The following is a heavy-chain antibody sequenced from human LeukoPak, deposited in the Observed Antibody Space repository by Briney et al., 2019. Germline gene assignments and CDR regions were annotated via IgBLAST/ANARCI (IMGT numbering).Heavy chain of an antibody. D-gene: IGHD2-15*01. CDR1: GGSFSGYY. V-gene: IGHV4-34*01. Sequence: SETLSLTCAVYGGSFSGYYWSWIRKPPGKGLEWIGEINHSGSTNYNPSLKSRVTISVDTSKNQFSLKLSSVTAADTAVYYCARAYCSGGSCYGYYYYGMDVWGQGTTVTVSS. CDR3: ARAYCSGGSCYGYYYYGMDV. J-gene: IGHJ6*02. CDR2: INHSGST.